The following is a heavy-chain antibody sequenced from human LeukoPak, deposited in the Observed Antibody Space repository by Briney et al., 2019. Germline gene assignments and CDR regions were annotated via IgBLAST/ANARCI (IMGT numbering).Heavy chain of an antibody. V-gene: IGHV1-2*02. CDR2: INPNSGGT. CDR1: GYTLISYA. J-gene: IGHJ4*02. D-gene: IGHD6-6*01. CDR3: ARDQAALAARPFDY. Sequence: ASVKVSCKASGYTLISYAISWVRQAPGQGLEWMGWINPNSGGTNYARKFQGRVTMTRDTSISTAYMELSRLRSDDTAVYYCARDQAALAARPFDYWGQGTLVTVSS.